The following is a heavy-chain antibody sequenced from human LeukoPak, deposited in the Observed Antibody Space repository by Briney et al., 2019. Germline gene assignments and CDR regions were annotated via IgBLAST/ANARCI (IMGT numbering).Heavy chain of an antibody. D-gene: IGHD3-16*01. Sequence: PSQTLSLTCAVSGGSISSGGYSWSWIRQPPGKGLEWIGYISHSGSTYYSPSLRSRVTISVDRSENQFSLKLSSVTAADMAVYYCARDSFTSGYYYGMDVWGQGTTVTVSS. J-gene: IGHJ6*02. V-gene: IGHV4-30-2*01. CDR2: ISHSGST. CDR3: ARDSFTSGYYYGMDV. CDR1: GGSISSGGYS.